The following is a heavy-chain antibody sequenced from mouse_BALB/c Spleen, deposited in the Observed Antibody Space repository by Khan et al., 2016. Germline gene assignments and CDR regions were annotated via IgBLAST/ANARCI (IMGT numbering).Heavy chain of an antibody. CDR3: ARGDYGLAMDY. D-gene: IGHD1-2*01. J-gene: IGHJ4*01. CDR1: GYTFTNYG. CDR2: INTYTGEP. V-gene: IGHV9-1*02. Sequence: QIQLVQSGPELKKPGETVKISCKASGYTFTNYGMNWVKQAPGKGLKWMGWINTYTGEPTYADDFKGRFAFSLETSASTAYLQINNLKNEDMATXVCARGDYGLAMDYWGRGTSVTVA.